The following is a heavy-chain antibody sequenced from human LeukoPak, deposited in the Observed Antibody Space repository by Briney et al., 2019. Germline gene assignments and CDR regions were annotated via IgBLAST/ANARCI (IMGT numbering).Heavy chain of an antibody. J-gene: IGHJ3*02. CDR3: ARCTYYYDSSGYYYFAAFDI. D-gene: IGHD3-22*01. V-gene: IGHV4-34*01. CDR1: GGSFSGYY. Sequence: SETLSLTCAVYGGSFSGYYWSWIRQPPGKGLEWIGEINHSGSTNYNPSLKSRVTISVDTSKNQFSLKLSSVTAADTAVYYCARCTYYYDSSGYYYFAAFDIWGQGTMVTVSS. CDR2: INHSGST.